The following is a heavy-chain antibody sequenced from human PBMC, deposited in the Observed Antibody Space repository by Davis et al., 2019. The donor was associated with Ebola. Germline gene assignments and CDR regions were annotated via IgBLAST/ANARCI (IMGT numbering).Heavy chain of an antibody. CDR3: ARLREWLLGGCFDP. J-gene: IGHJ5*02. CDR2: IYYSGST. Sequence: MPSETLSLTCTVSGGSISSGGYYWSWIRQHPGKGLEWIGYIYYSGSTYYNPSLKSRVTISVDTSKNQFSLKLSSVTAADTAVYYCARLREWLLGGCFDPWGQGTLVTVSS. CDR1: GGSISSGGYY. V-gene: IGHV4-31*03. D-gene: IGHD5-12*01.